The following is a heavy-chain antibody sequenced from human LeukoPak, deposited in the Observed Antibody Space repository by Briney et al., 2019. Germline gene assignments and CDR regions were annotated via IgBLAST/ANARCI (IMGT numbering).Heavy chain of an antibody. CDR2: LSRSTTII. CDR1: GFNFNIYS. D-gene: IGHD6-19*01. J-gene: IGHJ4*02. CDR3: ARSGWYDDFDY. V-gene: IGHV3-48*01. Sequence: GGSLRLSCAASGFNFNIYSMNWVRQAPGKGLEWISYLSRSTTIIYYTDSVKGRFTISRDNSKSSLYLQMNSLRAEDTAMYYCARSGWYDDFDYLGQGTLVTVSS.